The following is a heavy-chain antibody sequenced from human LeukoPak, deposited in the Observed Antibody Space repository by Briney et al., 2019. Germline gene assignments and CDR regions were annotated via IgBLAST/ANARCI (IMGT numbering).Heavy chain of an antibody. D-gene: IGHD5-24*01. CDR1: GDSISSYY. V-gene: IGHV4-4*07. J-gene: IGHJ4*02. CDR2: IYSSGST. CDR3: ARDGDGYLGY. Sequence: PSETLSLTCTVSGDSISSYYWSWIRQPPGKGLEWIGRIYSSGSTNYNPSLKSRVTMLVDTSKKQFSLKLISLTAADTAVYYCARDGDGYLGYWGQGTLVTVSS.